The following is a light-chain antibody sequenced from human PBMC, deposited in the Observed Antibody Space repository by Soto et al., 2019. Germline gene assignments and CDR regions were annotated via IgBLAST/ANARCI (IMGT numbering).Light chain of an antibody. CDR2: DAS. CDR3: QKYGSSVWT. V-gene: IGKV3-20*01. Sequence: EIVLTQSPGTLSLAPGERATLSCRASLSVTSNFLAWYQQKPGQAPRLLLYDASNRATGIPDRFSGSGSGTDFSLTIRRLEPEDFAVYYCQKYGSSVWTFGQGTRVEIK. CDR1: LSVTSNF. J-gene: IGKJ1*01.